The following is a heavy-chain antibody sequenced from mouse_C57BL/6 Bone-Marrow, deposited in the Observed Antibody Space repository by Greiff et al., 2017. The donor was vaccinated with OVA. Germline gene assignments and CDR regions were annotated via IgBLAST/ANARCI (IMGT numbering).Heavy chain of an antibody. J-gene: IGHJ4*01. CDR2: IFPGSGST. D-gene: IGHD1-1*01. CDR3: ASPPHDYGSSPDYYAMDC. Sequence: QVQLKESGPELVQPGASVKISCKASGYTFPDYYINWVKPRPGQGLEWIGWIFPGSGSTYYNEKFKGKATLTVDKSSSTAYMLLSSLTSEDSSVYFFASPPHDYGSSPDYYAMDCWGQGTSVTVSS. CDR1: GYTFPDYY. V-gene: IGHV1-75*01.